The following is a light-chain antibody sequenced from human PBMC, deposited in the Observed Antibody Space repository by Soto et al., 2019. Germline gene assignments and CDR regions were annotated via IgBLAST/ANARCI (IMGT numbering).Light chain of an antibody. CDR2: SAS. J-gene: IGKJ5*01. CDR1: QTIRKY. CDR3: QQSYTTPVT. Sequence: DIQMTQSPSSLSASVGDSVTITCRASQTIRKYLNWYRQKAGKAPELLIHSASTLQTGVPSRFSGSGSGTDFALTITSLQPADFATYYCQQSYTTPVTFGQGTRLEIK. V-gene: IGKV1-39*01.